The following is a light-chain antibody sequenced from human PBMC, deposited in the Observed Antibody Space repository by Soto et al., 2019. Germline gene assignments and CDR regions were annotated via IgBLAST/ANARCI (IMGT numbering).Light chain of an antibody. Sequence: VLAQSPGTLSLSPGERATHSCRAIQSVSSSYLAWYQQKPGQAPSLLIYGASSRATGIPDRFSGSGSGTDFTLTISRLEPEDFAVYYCQQYDSSPRTFGQGTKVDIK. CDR3: QQYDSSPRT. CDR2: GAS. V-gene: IGKV3-20*01. J-gene: IGKJ1*01. CDR1: QSVSSSY.